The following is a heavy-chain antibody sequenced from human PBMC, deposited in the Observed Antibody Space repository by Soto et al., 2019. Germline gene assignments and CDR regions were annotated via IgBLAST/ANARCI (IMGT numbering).Heavy chain of an antibody. Sequence: SETLSLTCTVSSDSISSYYWSWIRQPPGKGLEWIGYIYYSGSPNYNPSLKSRVTISVDTSKNQFSLKLSSVTAADTAVYYCARYSSSWSYWFDPWGQGTLVTVSS. CDR1: SDSISSYY. V-gene: IGHV4-59*12. D-gene: IGHD6-13*01. CDR2: IYYSGSP. CDR3: ARYSSSWSYWFDP. J-gene: IGHJ5*02.